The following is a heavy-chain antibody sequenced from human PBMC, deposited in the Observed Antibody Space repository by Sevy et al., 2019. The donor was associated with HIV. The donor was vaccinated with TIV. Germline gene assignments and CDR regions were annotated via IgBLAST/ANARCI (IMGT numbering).Heavy chain of an antibody. CDR3: AREGCTKPHDY. J-gene: IGHJ4*02. V-gene: IGHV3-23*01. CDR2: LSFGCGEI. CDR1: GFTFSKYS. D-gene: IGHD2-8*01. Sequence: GGSLRLSCVASGFTFSKYSMSWVRQPPGKGLEWVSTLSFGCGEINYADSVKGRFTISIDNSKSSVYLQMNNLRPEDTAVYYCAREGCTKPHDYWGQGTLVTVSS.